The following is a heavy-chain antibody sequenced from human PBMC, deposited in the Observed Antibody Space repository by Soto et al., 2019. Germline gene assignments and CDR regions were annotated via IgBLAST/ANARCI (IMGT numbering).Heavy chain of an antibody. Sequence: ASVKVSCKASGYTFTSYGISWVRQAPGQGLEWMGWISAYNGNTNYAQKLQGRVTMTTDTSTSTAYMELRSLRSDDTAVYYCASFEWLVPRYYYGMDVWGQGTTVTAP. CDR2: ISAYNGNT. J-gene: IGHJ6*02. V-gene: IGHV1-18*01. D-gene: IGHD6-19*01. CDR1: GYTFTSYG. CDR3: ASFEWLVPRYYYGMDV.